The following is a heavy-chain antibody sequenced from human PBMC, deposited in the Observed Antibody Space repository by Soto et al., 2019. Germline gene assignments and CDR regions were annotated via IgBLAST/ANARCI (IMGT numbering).Heavy chain of an antibody. CDR3: VTVNLVGAAYYFDY. V-gene: IGHV4-39*07. D-gene: IGHD1-26*01. CDR1: GGSISSSSYY. Sequence: SETLSLTCTVSGGSISSSSYYWGWIRQPPGKGLEWIGYVYYSGTTYSLPSLNSRVSISVDTSENQFSLRLTSVTAAYTAVYYCVTVNLVGAAYYFDYWGPGTLVTVSS. CDR2: VYYSGTT. J-gene: IGHJ4*02.